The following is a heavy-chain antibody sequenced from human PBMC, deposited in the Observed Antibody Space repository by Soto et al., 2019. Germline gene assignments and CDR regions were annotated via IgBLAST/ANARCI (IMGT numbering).Heavy chain of an antibody. V-gene: IGHV4-34*01. CDR3: ARGPLLYYYGMDV. Sequence: LSLTCAVYGGSFSGYYWSWIRQPPGKGLEWIGEINHSGSTNYNPSLKSRVTISVDTSKNQFSLKLSSVTAADTAVYYCARGPLLYYYGMDVWGQGTTVTVSS. D-gene: IGHD3-10*01. CDR1: GGSFSGYY. CDR2: INHSGST. J-gene: IGHJ6*02.